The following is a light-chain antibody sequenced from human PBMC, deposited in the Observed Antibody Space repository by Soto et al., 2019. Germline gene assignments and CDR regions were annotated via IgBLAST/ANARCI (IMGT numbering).Light chain of an antibody. CDR3: QSYDSSNVV. Sequence: LTQPHSVSESPGKTVTISCTRSSASIASNYVQWYQQRPGSAPTTVIYEDNQRPSGVPDRFSGSIDSSSNSASLTISGLKTEDEADYYCQSYDSSNVVFGGGTKVTVL. V-gene: IGLV6-57*04. CDR1: SASIASNY. CDR2: EDN. J-gene: IGLJ2*01.